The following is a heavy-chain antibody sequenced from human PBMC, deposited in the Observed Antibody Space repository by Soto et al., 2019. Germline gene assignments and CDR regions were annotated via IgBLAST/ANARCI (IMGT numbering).Heavy chain of an antibody. CDR2: IRNQTYSGAT. CDR1: GFTFGNYA. J-gene: IGHJ2*01. V-gene: IGHV3-49*04. CDR3: ARRSSNNWFFDL. D-gene: IGHD4-4*01. Sequence: GGSLRLSCTASGFTFGNYAINWVRQAPGKGLEWVGLIRNQTYSGATEYAASMKGRFTISRDDSTKSLYLQMNSLKTEDTAVYYCARRSSNNWFFDLWGRGTLVTVSS.